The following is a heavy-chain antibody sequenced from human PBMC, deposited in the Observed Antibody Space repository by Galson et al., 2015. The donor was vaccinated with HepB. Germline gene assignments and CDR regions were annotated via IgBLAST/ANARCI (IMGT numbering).Heavy chain of an antibody. Sequence: SVKVSCKASGYTFTSYGISWVRQAHGQGLEWMGWISAYNGNTHYAQKLQGRVTMTTDTSTTTAYMELRSLRSDDTAVYYCARECFHSAVADWFDPWGQGTLVTVSS. CDR2: ISAYNGNT. V-gene: IGHV1-18*01. D-gene: IGHD2-15*01. CDR1: GYTFTSYG. J-gene: IGHJ5*02. CDR3: ARECFHSAVADWFDP.